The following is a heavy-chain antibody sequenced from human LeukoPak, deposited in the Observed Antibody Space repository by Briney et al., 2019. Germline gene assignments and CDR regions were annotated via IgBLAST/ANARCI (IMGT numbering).Heavy chain of an antibody. CDR2: IYSGGST. CDR1: GFTVTTNY. J-gene: IGHJ4*02. V-gene: IGHV3-53*04. D-gene: IGHD3-3*01. CDR3: ARGDFWSGYYTGLY. Sequence: PGGSLRLSCAASGFTVTTNYMSWVRQAPGKGLEWVSVIYSGGSTYYADYVKGRFTISRHNSKNTLYLQMDSLRDEDTAVYYCARGDFWSGYYTGLYWGQGTLVTVSS.